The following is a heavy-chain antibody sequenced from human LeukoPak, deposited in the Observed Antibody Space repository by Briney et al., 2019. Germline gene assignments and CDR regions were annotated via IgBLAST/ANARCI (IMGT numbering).Heavy chain of an antibody. J-gene: IGHJ6*02. Sequence: SETLSLTCAVYGGSFSGYYWSWIQQPPGKGLEWIGYIYYSGRTNYNPSLKSRVTISVDTSKNQFSLKLSSVTAADTAVYYCARTGPHYYYGMDVWGQGTTVTVSS. V-gene: IGHV4-59*01. CDR3: ARTGPHYYYGMDV. CDR2: IYYSGRT. D-gene: IGHD3-9*01. CDR1: GGSFSGYY.